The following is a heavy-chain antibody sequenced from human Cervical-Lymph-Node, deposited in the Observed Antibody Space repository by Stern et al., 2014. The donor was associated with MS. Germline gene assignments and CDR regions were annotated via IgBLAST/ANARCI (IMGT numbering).Heavy chain of an antibody. J-gene: IGHJ4*02. V-gene: IGHV4-59*01. CDR2: IFYSGIT. CDR1: GGSISNYY. CDR3: ARSGGNYYDTSGYSTRDEFGS. Sequence: QLQLQESGPRLVKPSETLYLTCTVSGGSISNYYWNWIRQPPGKGLEWIGFIFYSGITKYTPSLKSRVTMSIDTSTNQFSLKLTSATAADTAVYYCARSGGNYYDTSGYSTRDEFGSWGQGTLVTVSS. D-gene: IGHD3-22*01.